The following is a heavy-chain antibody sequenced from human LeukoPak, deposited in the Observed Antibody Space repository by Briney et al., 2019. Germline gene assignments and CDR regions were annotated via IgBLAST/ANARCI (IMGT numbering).Heavy chain of an antibody. V-gene: IGHV1-69*01. CDR1: GGTFSNYV. CDR3: ATSSDAMTSTTFDI. Sequence: SVKVSCNASGGTFSNYVLSWVRQAPGKGLEWMGGIIPIIGTANYAQKFQGRVTITVVESTSTAYLEVSTLRSEDTAQYYCATSSDAMTSTTFDIWGQGTMVSVSS. CDR2: IIPIIGTA. D-gene: IGHD2-2*01. J-gene: IGHJ3*02.